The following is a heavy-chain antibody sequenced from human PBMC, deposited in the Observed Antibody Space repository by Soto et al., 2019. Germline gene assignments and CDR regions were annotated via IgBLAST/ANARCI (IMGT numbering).Heavy chain of an antibody. J-gene: IGHJ3*02. V-gene: IGHV4-59*08. CDR1: GGSISSYY. Sequence: ASDTLSLTCTVFGGSISSYYWSWIRQPPGKGLEWIGYIYYSGSTNYNPSLKSRVTISVDTSKNQFSLKLSSVTAADTAVYYCARHIGDYGAFDIWGQGTMVTVSS. CDR2: IYYSGST. CDR3: ARHIGDYGAFDI. D-gene: IGHD4-17*01.